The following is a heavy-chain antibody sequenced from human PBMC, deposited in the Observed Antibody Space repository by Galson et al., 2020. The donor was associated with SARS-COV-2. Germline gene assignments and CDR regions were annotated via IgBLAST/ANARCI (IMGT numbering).Heavy chain of an antibody. Sequence: GESLKISCAASGFTFSNYGIHWVRQAPGKGLEWVAVISYDGSNKYYADSVKGRFTISRDNSKNTLYLQMNSLRAEDTAVYYCARVGGYDLESYQSYGMDVWGQGTTVTVSS. D-gene: IGHD5-12*01. CDR1: GFTFSNYG. CDR2: ISYDGSNK. J-gene: IGHJ6*02. CDR3: ARVGGYDLESYQSYGMDV. V-gene: IGHV3-30*03.